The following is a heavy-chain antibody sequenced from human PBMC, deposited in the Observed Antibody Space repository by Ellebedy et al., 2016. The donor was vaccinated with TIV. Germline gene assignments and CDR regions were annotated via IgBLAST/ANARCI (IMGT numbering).Heavy chain of an antibody. D-gene: IGHD1-26*01. CDR1: GFTFSDYY. J-gene: IGHJ4*02. V-gene: IGHV3-11*06. CDR3: ARDRGVGAAPFDY. CDR2: IRSSSSYT. Sequence: GESLKISCASSGFTFSDYYMSWIRQAPGKGLEWVSYIRSSSSYTKYADSVKGRFTISRDNTKNSLYLQMNSLRAEDTAVYYCARDRGVGAAPFDYWGQGTLVTVPS.